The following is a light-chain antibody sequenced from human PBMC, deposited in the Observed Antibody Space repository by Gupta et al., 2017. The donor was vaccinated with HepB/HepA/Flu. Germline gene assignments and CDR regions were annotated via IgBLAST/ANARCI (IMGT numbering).Light chain of an antibody. CDR3: QQSYSTPWT. CDR1: QSISSY. CDR2: AAS. V-gene: IGKV1-39*01. J-gene: IGKJ1*01. Sequence: DIQMTQSPSSLSASVGDRVTITCRASQSISSYLNWYQKKPGKVPKLLIYAASSLQSGVPSRFSGSGSGTDFTLTISSLQPEDFATYYCQQSYSTPWTFGQGTKVEIK.